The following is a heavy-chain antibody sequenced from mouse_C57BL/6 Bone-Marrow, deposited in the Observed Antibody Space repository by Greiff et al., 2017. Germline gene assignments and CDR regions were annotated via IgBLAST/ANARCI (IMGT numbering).Heavy chain of an antibody. CDR2: IDPSDSYT. D-gene: IGHD1-1*01. J-gene: IGHJ2*01. Sequence: LQQPGAELVMPGASVKLSCKASGYTFPSYWMHWVKQRPGQGLEWIGEIDPSDSYTNYNQKFKGKSTFTVDKSSSTAYMQLSSLTSEDSAVYYCAIIYYYDSSPDYWGQGTTLTVSS. V-gene: IGHV1-69*01. CDR1: GYTFPSYW. CDR3: AIIYYYDSSPDY.